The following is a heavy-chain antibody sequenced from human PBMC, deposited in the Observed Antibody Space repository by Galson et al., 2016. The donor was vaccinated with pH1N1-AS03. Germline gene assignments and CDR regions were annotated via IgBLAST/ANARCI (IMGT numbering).Heavy chain of an antibody. V-gene: IGHV3-23*01. CDR3: AKDRGGAHLSGVDATDY. D-gene: IGHD3-3*01. CDR2: ITANGEKA. CDR1: GFTLSLFS. J-gene: IGHJ4*02. Sequence: SLRLSCAASGFTLSLFSMNWVRQAPGSGLEWVSAITANGEKAYYADSVKGRFTFLRDNSKNMLYLEMNSLRAEDTAIYFCAKDRGGAHLSGVDATDYWGQGTLSPSPQ.